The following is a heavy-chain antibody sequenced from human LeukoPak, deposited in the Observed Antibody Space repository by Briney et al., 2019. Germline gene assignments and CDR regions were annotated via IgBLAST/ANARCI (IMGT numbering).Heavy chain of an antibody. Sequence: SETLSLTCTVSSGSISSGDYYWSWIRQPPGKGLEWIGYIYYSGSTYYNPSLKSRVTISVDTSKNQFSLKLSSVTAADTAVYYCASLMITFGGVITPRRWGQGTLVTVSS. V-gene: IGHV4-30-4*01. D-gene: IGHD3-16*02. J-gene: IGHJ4*02. CDR2: IYYSGST. CDR1: SGSISSGDYY. CDR3: ASLMITFGGVITPRR.